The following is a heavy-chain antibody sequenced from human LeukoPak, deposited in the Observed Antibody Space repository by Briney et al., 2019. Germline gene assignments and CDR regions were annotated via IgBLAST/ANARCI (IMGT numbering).Heavy chain of an antibody. CDR3: ARETTLTGYSSGLGFNY. CDR2: IYDSGTT. Sequence: SETLSLTCTVSGGSISSYYWSWIRQPPGKGLEWIGHIYDSGTTNYNPSLKSRVTMSVDSSKNQFSLKLTSVTAADTAVYYCARETTLTGYSSGLGFNYWGQGTLVTVSS. V-gene: IGHV4-59*01. CDR1: GGSISSYY. D-gene: IGHD6-19*01. J-gene: IGHJ4*02.